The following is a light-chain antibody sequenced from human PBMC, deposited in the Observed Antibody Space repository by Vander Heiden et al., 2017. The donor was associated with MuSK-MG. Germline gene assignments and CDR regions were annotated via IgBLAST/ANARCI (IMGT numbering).Light chain of an antibody. CDR1: SSDIGAYNY. CDR2: DVS. CDR3: CSYTTSSSVV. J-gene: IGLJ2*01. V-gene: IGLV2-14*03. Sequence: QSALTQPASVFGFPGQSITIYCTGTSSDIGAYNYVSWYQQHPDKAPKLVIVDVSARPSGVSNRFSGSKSGNTASLTISGLQAEDEADYYGCSYTTSSSVVFGGGTRLTVL.